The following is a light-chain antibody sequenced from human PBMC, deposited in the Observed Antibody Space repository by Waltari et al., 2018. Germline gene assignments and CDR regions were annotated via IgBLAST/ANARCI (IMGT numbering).Light chain of an antibody. CDR3: QTGGHGTWV. Sequence: QLVLTQSPSASASLGASVKLACTLSSGHSNNVIAWLQQRPEKGPRSLLKVNTDGSHNRGDDVPERFSGSSSGAERYLTISSLQSEDEADYFCQTGGHGTWVFGGGTKLTVL. CDR2: VNTDGSH. V-gene: IGLV4-69*01. CDR1: SGHSNNV. J-gene: IGLJ3*02.